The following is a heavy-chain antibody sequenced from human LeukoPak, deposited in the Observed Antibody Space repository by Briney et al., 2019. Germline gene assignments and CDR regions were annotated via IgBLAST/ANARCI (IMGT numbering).Heavy chain of an antibody. V-gene: IGHV4-59*01. D-gene: IGHD4-23*01. CDR3: ARSVVTLYWYFYL. CDR1: GGSISGYY. CDR2: IYYSGST. Sequence: SASLSLTWTVSGGSISGYYYNWVRQPPGKGLEWIVYIYYSGSTNYNPSLKSRVTISLVTSKNQFSLKLSSVTTAGTGVYYCARSVVTLYWYFYLWGRGTLVTVSS. J-gene: IGHJ2*01.